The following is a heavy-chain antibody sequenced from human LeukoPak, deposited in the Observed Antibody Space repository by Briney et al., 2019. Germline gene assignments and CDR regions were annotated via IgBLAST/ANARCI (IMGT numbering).Heavy chain of an antibody. V-gene: IGHV3-23*01. CDR1: GFTFSSYA. CDR3: ARTNVGGYSYGYYYMDV. J-gene: IGHJ6*03. D-gene: IGHD5-18*01. Sequence: PGGSLRLSCAASGFTFSSYAMSWVRQAPGKGLEWVSAISGSGGSTYYADSVKGRFTISRDNSKNTLYLQMNSLRAEDTAVYYCARTNVGGYSYGYYYMDVWGKGTTVTVSS. CDR2: ISGSGGST.